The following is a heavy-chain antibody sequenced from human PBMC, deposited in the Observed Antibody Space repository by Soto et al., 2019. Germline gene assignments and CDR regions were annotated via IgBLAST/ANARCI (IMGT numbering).Heavy chain of an antibody. CDR3: TRDASRDSSARGWFDP. J-gene: IGHJ5*02. V-gene: IGHV3-21*01. D-gene: IGHD6-13*01. CDR2: ISSNSAYI. CDR1: GFTFLSFT. Sequence: GGSLRLSCAASGFTFLSFTINCFRHSAVKGLEWVSTISSNSAYIYYTDALRGRFTISRDNAKNSLHLQMNSLRAEDTAVYYCTRDASRDSSARGWFDPWGPGTLVTVSS.